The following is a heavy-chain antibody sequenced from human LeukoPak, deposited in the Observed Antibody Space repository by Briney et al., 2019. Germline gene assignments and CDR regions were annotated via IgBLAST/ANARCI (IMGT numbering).Heavy chain of an antibody. CDR2: ISAYNGNT. CDR1: GYTFTGYY. D-gene: IGHD3-3*01. CDR3: ARDGYDFWSGYWYYFDY. Sequence: ASVKVSCKASGYTFTGYYMHWVRQAPGQGLEWMGWISAYNGNTNYAQKLQGRVTMTTDASTSTAYMELSRLRSDDTAVYYCARDGYDFWSGYWYYFDYWGQGTLVTVSS. J-gene: IGHJ4*02. V-gene: IGHV1-18*04.